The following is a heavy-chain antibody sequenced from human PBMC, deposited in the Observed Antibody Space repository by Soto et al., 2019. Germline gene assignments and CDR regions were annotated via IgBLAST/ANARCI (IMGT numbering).Heavy chain of an antibody. D-gene: IGHD2-21*01. CDR3: ASWGHIVPVSLTDFDH. J-gene: IGHJ4*02. CDR2: ISPDGSNR. Sequence: GGSLRLSCAASGFTFSTYWMNWVRQTPGKRLMWVSRISPDGSNRGYADSVEGRFTVSRDNAKNTLYQQMHSLRAEDTPMYYCASWGHIVPVSLTDFDHWGEGTLVTVSS. CDR1: GFTFSTYW. V-gene: IGHV3-74*01.